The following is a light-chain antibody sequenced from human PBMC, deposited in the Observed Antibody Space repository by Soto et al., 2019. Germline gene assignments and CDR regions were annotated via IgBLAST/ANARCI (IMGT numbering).Light chain of an antibody. J-gene: IGKJ1*01. Sequence: LPVTPGEPASISCRSSQSLLDSDDGDTFLDWYQHKPGRSPRLLISGVSSRAAGVPDRFNGSGSGTDFTLTISRLEPQDSAVYFCQQYDRSPRTFGQGTKVDI. V-gene: IGKV2-40*01. CDR1: QSLLDSDDGDTF. CDR2: GVS. CDR3: QQYDRSPRT.